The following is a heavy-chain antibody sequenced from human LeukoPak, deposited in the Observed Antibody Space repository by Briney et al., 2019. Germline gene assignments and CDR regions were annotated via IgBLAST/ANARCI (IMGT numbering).Heavy chain of an antibody. D-gene: IGHD3-22*01. CDR3: ARDHAGGYYDSSGYYPTPYYFDY. V-gene: IGHV3-9*01. CDR1: GFTFDDYA. CDR2: ISWNSDSI. Sequence: PGGSLRLSCAASGFTFDDYAMHWVRQVPGKGLEWVSGISWNSDSIGYADSVKGRFTISRDNAKNSLYLQMNSLRAEDTAVYYCARDHAGGYYDSSGYYPTPYYFDYWGQGTLVTVSS. J-gene: IGHJ4*02.